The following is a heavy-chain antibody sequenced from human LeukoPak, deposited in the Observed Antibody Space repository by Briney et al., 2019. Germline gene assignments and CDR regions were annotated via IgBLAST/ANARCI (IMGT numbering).Heavy chain of an antibody. J-gene: IGHJ4*02. CDR3: AHLVVTIDWRSYFDY. CDR2: IYYNGDN. CDR1: GFSFTAPGMG. V-gene: IGHV2-5*01. D-gene: IGHD3-9*01. Sequence: SGPTLVNPRQTLTLTCTFSGFSFTAPGMGVAWIRQPPGKALEWLAFIYYNGDNRYSPSLRSRLTITRDASKNQVVLAMTNLDPMDTATYYCAHLVVTIDWRSYFDYWGQGALVTVSS.